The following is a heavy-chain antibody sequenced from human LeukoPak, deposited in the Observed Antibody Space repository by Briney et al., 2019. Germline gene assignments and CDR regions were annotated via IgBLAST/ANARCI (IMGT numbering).Heavy chain of an antibody. CDR3: ARDWGVPAALDAFDI. CDR1: GFTFSSYW. J-gene: IGHJ3*02. Sequence: PGGSLRLYCAASGFTFSSYWMSWVRQAPGKGLEWVANIKQDGSEKYYEDSVKGRFTISRDNAKNSLYLQMNSLRAEDTAVYYCARDWGVPAALDAFDIWGQGTVVTVSS. D-gene: IGHD2-2*01. CDR2: IKQDGSEK. V-gene: IGHV3-7*01.